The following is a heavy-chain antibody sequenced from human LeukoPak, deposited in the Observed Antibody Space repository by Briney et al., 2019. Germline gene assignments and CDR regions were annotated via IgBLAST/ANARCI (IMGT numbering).Heavy chain of an antibody. CDR3: ARDQGFAYDLDAFNV. Sequence: GGSLRLSCAASGFTFSSYAMSWVRQVPGKGLEWVSAISGSGGSTYYADSVKGRFTISRDNSKNTLYLQMNSLRAEYTAVYYCARDQGFAYDLDAFNVWGQGTMVTVSS. CDR2: ISGSGGST. V-gene: IGHV3-23*01. CDR1: GFTFSSYA. D-gene: IGHD3-22*01. J-gene: IGHJ3*01.